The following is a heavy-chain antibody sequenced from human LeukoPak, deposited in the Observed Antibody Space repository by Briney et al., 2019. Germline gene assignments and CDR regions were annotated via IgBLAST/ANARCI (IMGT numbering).Heavy chain of an antibody. V-gene: IGHV3-48*04. D-gene: IGHD1-26*01. CDR3: ARDKGSFYYYYMDV. Sequence: PRGSLRLSCAASGFTFSSYSMNSVRQAPGKGLEWVSYISSSSSTIYYADSVKGRFTISRDNAKNSLYLQMNSLRAEDTAVYYCARDKGSFYYYYMDVWGKGTTVTVSS. CDR2: ISSSSSTI. CDR1: GFTFSSYS. J-gene: IGHJ6*03.